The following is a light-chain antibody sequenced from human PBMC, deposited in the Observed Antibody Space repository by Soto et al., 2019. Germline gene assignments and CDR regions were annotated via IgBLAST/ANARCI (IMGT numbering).Light chain of an antibody. V-gene: IGKV1-12*01. J-gene: IGKJ4*01. CDR1: QGISTL. CDR2: TAS. CDR3: QQANSFPLT. Sequence: DLQMTQSPSSVSASVGDRVTITCRASQGISTLLAWYQQKPGKAPNLLIHTASTLQSGVPSRFSGGGSGTDFTLTISSLQPEDFATYYCQQANSFPLTFAGGTKVEIK.